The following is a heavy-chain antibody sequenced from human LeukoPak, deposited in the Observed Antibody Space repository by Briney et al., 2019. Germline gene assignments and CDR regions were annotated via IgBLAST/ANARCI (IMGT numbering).Heavy chain of an antibody. CDR1: GFSFSTYE. J-gene: IGHJ6*03. V-gene: IGHV3-48*03. CDR3: ARARGSDYYYYYMDV. Sequence: PGGSLRLSCAASGFSFSTYEMNWVRQAPGKGLECISYITSSGGTKDYAESVKGRFIISRDNAKNSLFLQMNSLTTEDTAVYYCARARGSDYYYYYMDVWGKGTTVTVSS. CDR2: ITSSGGTK.